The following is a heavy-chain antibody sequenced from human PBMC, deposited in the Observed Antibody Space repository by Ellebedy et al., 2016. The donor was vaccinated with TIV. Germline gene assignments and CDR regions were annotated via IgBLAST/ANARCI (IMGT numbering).Heavy chain of an antibody. D-gene: IGHD1-26*01. CDR1: GYTFTSYD. V-gene: IGHV1-18*01. CDR3: ARGRKVGDTHFFY. J-gene: IGHJ4*02. CDR2: ISAYNGNR. Sequence: AASVKVSCKASGYTFTSYDITWVRQAPGQGLEWMGWISAYNGNRNYAQKFQGRVTMTKDTSTSTAYMEPRTLKSDETAVYFCARGRKVGDTHFFYWGQGTLVTVSS.